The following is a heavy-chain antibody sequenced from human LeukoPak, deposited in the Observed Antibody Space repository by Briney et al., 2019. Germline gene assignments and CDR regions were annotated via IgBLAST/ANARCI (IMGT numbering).Heavy chain of an antibody. V-gene: IGHV3-23*01. D-gene: IGHD3-22*01. CDR1: GFTFSSYA. Sequence: GGSLRLSCAASGFTFSSYAMSWVRQAPGKGLECISGFSGSGGSTYYADSVKGRFTISRDNSKNTLYLQMNSLRVEDTAVYYCAKSWNYYDSSGDDALDIWGQGTMVTVSS. CDR3: AKSWNYYDSSGDDALDI. CDR2: FSGSGGST. J-gene: IGHJ3*02.